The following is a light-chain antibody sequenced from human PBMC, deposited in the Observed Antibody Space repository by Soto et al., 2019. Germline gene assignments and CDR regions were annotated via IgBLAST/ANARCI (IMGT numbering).Light chain of an antibody. J-gene: IGKJ4*01. CDR2: AAS. V-gene: IGKV1-9*01. Sequence: DIQLTQSPSFLSASVGDRVTITCRASQGISSYLAWYQQKPGKAPKLLIYAASTLPSGVPSRFSGSGSGTAFTLTISSLQPEDFATYYCQQLNSYPLTFGGGTKVEIK. CDR3: QQLNSYPLT. CDR1: QGISSY.